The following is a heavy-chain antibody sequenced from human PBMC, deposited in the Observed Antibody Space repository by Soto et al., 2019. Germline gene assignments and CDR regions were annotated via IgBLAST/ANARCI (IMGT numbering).Heavy chain of an antibody. CDR2: IPYSDTT. V-gene: IGHV4-59*01. Sequence: NPSETLSLTCTVSGGSMRNYFWTWIRQPPGKGLECIGYIPYSDTTSFFPSYNPSLRRLVTISEDTYKNQLSRTWLSVTTADTAVYFWAACEASSRNFAPYYLDLWGQGTLVTVSS. CDR3: AACEASSRNFAPYYLDL. D-gene: IGHD6-13*01. CDR1: GGSMRNYF. J-gene: IGHJ4*02.